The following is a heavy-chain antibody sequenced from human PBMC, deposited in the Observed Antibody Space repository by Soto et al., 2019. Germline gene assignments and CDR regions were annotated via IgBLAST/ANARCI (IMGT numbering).Heavy chain of an antibody. CDR2: IYYSGST. V-gene: IGHV4-31*03. CDR1: GGSISSGGYY. D-gene: IGHD3-10*01. CDR3: ARDRGMVRGVPLYGMDV. J-gene: IGHJ6*02. Sequence: QVQLQESGPGLVKPSQTLSLTCTVSGGSISSGGYYWSWIRQHPGKGLEWIGYIYYSGSTYYNPXLKSRVTISGXXSXNXXSLKLSSVTAADTAVYYCARDRGMVRGVPLYGMDVWGQGTTVTVSS.